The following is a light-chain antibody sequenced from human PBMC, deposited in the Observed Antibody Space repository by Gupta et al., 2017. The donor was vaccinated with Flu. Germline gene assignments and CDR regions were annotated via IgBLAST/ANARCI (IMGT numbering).Light chain of an antibody. CDR3: QQSDYTPRT. Sequence: DIQMTQSPSSLSASVGDRVTITCRTSQYSSTYVNWYQQEPGKAPKVLIYAASRLQSGVPSRFRGSGSGTEFTLTISNLQPEDFATYYCQQSDYTPRTFGQGTKVEVK. CDR1: QYSSTY. CDR2: AAS. J-gene: IGKJ4*01. V-gene: IGKV1-39*01.